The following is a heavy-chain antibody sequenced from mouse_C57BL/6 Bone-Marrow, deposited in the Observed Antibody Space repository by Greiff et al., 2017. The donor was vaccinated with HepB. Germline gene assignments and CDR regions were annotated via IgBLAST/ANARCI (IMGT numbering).Heavy chain of an antibody. J-gene: IGHJ3*01. Sequence: QVQLQQPGAELVMPGASVKLSCKASGYTFTSYWMHWVKQRPGQGLEWIGEIDPSDSYTNYNQKFKGKSTLTVDKSSITSYMQLSSLTSEDSAVYYCARSTTVDLFAYWGQGTLVTVSA. CDR2: IDPSDSYT. CDR3: ARSTTVDLFAY. CDR1: GYTFTSYW. V-gene: IGHV1-69*01. D-gene: IGHD1-1*01.